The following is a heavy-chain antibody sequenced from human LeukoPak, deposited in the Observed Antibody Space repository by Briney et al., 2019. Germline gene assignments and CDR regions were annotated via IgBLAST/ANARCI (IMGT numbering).Heavy chain of an antibody. CDR3: ARDGHYYDSSGRFDY. CDR2: INPNSGGT. V-gene: IGHV1-2*02. J-gene: IGHJ4*02. CDR1: GYTFTGYY. Sequence: ASVKVSCKASGYTFTGYYMHWVRQAPGQGLEWMGWINPNSGGTNYAQKFQGRVTMTRDTSISTAYLELSRLRSDDTAVYYCARDGHYYDSSGRFDYWGQGTLVTVSS. D-gene: IGHD3-22*01.